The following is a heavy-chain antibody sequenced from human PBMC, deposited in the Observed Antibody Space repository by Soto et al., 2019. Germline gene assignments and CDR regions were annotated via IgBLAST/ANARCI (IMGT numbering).Heavy chain of an antibody. CDR1: GGTFSSYA. V-gene: IGHV1-69*01. CDR3: ASRFPYYFDSSGFAPLDV. CDR2: IIPIFGKA. D-gene: IGHD3-22*01. J-gene: IGHJ6*02. Sequence: QVQLVQSGAGVKKPGSSVNVSCKASGGTFSSYAISWVRQAPGQGLEWMGGIIPIFGKAHYAQKVQGRVTITADESTSKAYMELSSLRSEDTAVYYCASRFPYYFDSSGFAPLDVWGQGTMVTGSS.